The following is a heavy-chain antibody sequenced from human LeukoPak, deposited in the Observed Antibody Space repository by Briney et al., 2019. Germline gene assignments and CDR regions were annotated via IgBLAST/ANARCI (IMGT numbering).Heavy chain of an antibody. CDR3: AKVGRGNSGLGAFDI. V-gene: IGHV3-43*01. CDR1: GFTFDDYT. CDR2: ISWDGGST. D-gene: IGHD4-23*01. J-gene: IGHJ3*02. Sequence: GGSLRLSCAASGFTFDDYTMHWVRQAPGKGLEWVSLISWDGGSTYYADSVKGRFTISRDNSKNSLYLQMNSLRTEDTALYYCAKVGRGNSGLGAFDIWGQGTMVTVSS.